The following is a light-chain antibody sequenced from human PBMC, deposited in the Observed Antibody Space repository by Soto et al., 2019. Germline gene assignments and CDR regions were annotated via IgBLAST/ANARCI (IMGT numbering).Light chain of an antibody. CDR1: QSVRSH. CDR3: QQYKSWPYT. CDR2: GAS. J-gene: IGKJ2*01. Sequence: ETVMTQSPVTLSVSPGERVTLACRASQSVRSHLAWYQQKPGQAPRLLIFGASTRATGIPARFSGSGSGTDFTLTITGLQSEDFAVYYCQQYKSWPYTFGQGTKVDIK. V-gene: IGKV3-15*01.